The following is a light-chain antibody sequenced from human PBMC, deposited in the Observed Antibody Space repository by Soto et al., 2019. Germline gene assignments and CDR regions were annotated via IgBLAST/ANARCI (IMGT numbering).Light chain of an antibody. CDR2: DAS. V-gene: IGKV3-11*01. CDR1: QSVSTN. J-gene: IGKJ5*01. Sequence: EIVLTQSPATVSLSPGERATLSCRASQSVSTNLVWYQQKPGQAPRLLIYDASNRATGIPARFSGSGSGTDFTLTISSLEPEDFAVYYCQQRSNWPPITFGQGTRLEIK. CDR3: QQRSNWPPIT.